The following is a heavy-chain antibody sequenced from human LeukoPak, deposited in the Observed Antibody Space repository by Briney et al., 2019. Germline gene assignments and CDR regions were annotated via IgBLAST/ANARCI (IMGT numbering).Heavy chain of an antibody. Sequence: QPGRSLRLSCAASGFTFSSYWMHWVRQVPGKGLVWVARINPGGSSITYADSVKGRFTISRDNAKNTLYLQMNSLRAEDTAVYHCAYFHVTSRSFDSDWGQGTLVIVSS. CDR3: AYFHVTSRSFDSD. CDR2: INPGGSSI. J-gene: IGHJ4*02. CDR1: GFTFSSYW. V-gene: IGHV3-74*01. D-gene: IGHD3-9*01.